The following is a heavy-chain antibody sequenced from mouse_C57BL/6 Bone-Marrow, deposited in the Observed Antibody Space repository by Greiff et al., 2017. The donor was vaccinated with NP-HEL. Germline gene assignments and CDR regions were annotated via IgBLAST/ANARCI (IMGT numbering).Heavy chain of an antibody. Sequence: EVKLVESGEGLVKPGGSLKLSCAASGFTFSSYAMSWVRQTPEKRLEWVAYICSGGDYIYYADPVRGRFTISTDNARNTLYLQMSSLKSEDTAMDYCTRDGAQATFSDYWGQGTTLTVSS. CDR1: GFTFSSYA. CDR3: TRDGAQATFSDY. J-gene: IGHJ2*01. D-gene: IGHD3-2*02. CDR2: ICSGGDYI. V-gene: IGHV5-9-1*02.